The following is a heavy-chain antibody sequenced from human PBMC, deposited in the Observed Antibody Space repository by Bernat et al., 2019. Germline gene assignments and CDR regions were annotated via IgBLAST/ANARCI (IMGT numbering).Heavy chain of an antibody. J-gene: IGHJ6*02. CDR2: ITSTTSYT. V-gene: IGHV3-48*04. Sequence: EVQLLESGGGLVQPGGSLRLSCAASGFTFSSYAMSWVRQAPGKGLEWVSYITSTTSYTNSADSVKGRFTISRDNAKNSLYLQMNSLRAEDTAVYYCARGGIAARQGYYYYAMDVWGQGTTVTVSS. CDR3: ARGGIAARQGYYYYAMDV. D-gene: IGHD6-6*01. CDR1: GFTFSSYA.